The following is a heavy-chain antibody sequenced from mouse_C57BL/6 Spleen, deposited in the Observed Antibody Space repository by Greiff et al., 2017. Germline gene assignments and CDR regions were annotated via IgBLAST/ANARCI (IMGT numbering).Heavy chain of an antibody. V-gene: IGHV1-55*01. CDR3: ARNDGSSYVGLFDY. CDR2: IYPGSGST. Sequence: QVHVKQPGAELVKPGASVKMSCKASGYTFTSYWITWVKQRPGQGLAWIGDIYPGSGSTNYNEKFKSKATLTVDTSSSTAYMQLSSLTSANSAVYYGARNDGSSYVGLFDYWGPGTTLTVSS. D-gene: IGHD1-1*01. J-gene: IGHJ2*01. CDR1: GYTFTSYW.